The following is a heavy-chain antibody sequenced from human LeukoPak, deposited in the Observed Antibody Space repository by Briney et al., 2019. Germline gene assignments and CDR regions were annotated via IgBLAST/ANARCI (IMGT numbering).Heavy chain of an antibody. D-gene: IGHD3-16*02. CDR1: GYTFTSYG. CDR2: ISAYNGNT. CDR3: ARDLQSIWGGYRYTGSDY. Sequence: GASVKVSCKASGYTFTSYGISWVRQAPGQGLEWMGWISAYNGNTNYAQKLQGRVTMTTDTSTSTAYMELRSLRSDDTAVYYCARDLQSIWGGYRYTGSDYWGQGTLVTVSS. V-gene: IGHV1-18*01. J-gene: IGHJ4*02.